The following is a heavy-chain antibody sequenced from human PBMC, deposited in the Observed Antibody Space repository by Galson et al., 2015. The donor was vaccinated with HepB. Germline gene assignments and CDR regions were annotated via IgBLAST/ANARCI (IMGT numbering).Heavy chain of an antibody. CDR1: GFTFSCCA. D-gene: IGHD2-15*01. J-gene: IGHJ4*02. Sequence: SLRLSCAASGFTFSCCAMSWVRQAPGKGLEWVSGISVSGDSTYYADSVKGRFTMSRDNSKNTLYLQMYSLRAEDTAMYYCAKRRPPCSGGGCSREFDYWGQGTLVTVSS. V-gene: IGHV3-23*01. CDR3: AKRRPPCSGGGCSREFDY. CDR2: ISVSGDST.